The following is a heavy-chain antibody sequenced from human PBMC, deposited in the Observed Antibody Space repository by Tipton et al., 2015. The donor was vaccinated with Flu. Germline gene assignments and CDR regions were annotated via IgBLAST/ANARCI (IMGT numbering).Heavy chain of an antibody. CDR2: IYTSGST. D-gene: IGHD3-10*01. Sequence: TLSLTCTVSGGSISSGSYYWSWIRQPAGKGLEWIGRIYTSGSTNYNPSLKSRVTISVDTSKNQFSLKLSSVTAADTAVYYCARDRITMVRGGPHDGFDIWGPGKMVTGS. V-gene: IGHV4-61*02. CDR1: GGSISSGSYY. J-gene: IGHJ3*02. CDR3: ARDRITMVRGGPHDGFDI.